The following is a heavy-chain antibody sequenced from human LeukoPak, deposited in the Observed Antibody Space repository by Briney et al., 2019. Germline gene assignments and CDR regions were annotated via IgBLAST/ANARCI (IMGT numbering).Heavy chain of an antibody. Sequence: SETLSLTCTVSGGSISTISSGTYYWGWIRQPPGKGLEWIGSINYSGSTDYNPSLKSRVTISIDTSKNQFSLKLSSVTAADTAVYYCARHAHHDDHGYWGQGNLVTVSS. V-gene: IGHV4-39*01. CDR1: GGSISTISSGTYY. CDR3: ARHAHHDDHGY. D-gene: IGHD1-14*01. J-gene: IGHJ4*02. CDR2: INYSGST.